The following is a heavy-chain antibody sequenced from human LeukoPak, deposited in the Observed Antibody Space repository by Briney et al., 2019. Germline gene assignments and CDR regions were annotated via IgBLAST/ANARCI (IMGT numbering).Heavy chain of an antibody. J-gene: IGHJ4*02. D-gene: IGHD6-19*01. CDR2: INHSGST. CDR1: GGSFSGYY. Sequence: SETLSLTCAVYGGSFSGYYWTWIRQPPGKGLEWIGEINHSGSTNYNPPLKSRVTMSVDTSKNQFSLKLSSVTAADTAVYYCARGGSSDWLFTLWGQGTLVTVSS. CDR3: ARGGSSDWLFTL. V-gene: IGHV4-34*01.